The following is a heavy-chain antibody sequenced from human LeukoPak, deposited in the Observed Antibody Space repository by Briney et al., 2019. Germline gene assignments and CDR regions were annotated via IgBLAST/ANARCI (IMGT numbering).Heavy chain of an antibody. CDR3: ARITYSGSYYFDY. Sequence: ASVKVSCKASGYTFTGYYMHWVRQAPGQGLEWMGGIIPIFGTANYAQKFQGRVTITTDESTSTAYMELSSLRSEDTAVYYCARITYSGSYYFDYWGQGTLVTVSS. V-gene: IGHV1-69*05. J-gene: IGHJ4*02. CDR1: GYTFTGYY. D-gene: IGHD1-26*01. CDR2: IIPIFGTA.